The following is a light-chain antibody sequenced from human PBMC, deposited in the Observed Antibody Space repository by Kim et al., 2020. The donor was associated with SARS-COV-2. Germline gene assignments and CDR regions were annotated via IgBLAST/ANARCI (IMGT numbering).Light chain of an antibody. V-gene: IGLV3-21*04. CDR3: QVWYSSRDHVL. Sequence: APRHPARITCGESNIVGETLLWYQQKPGQPPVFVIRYDGNRPSGIPERFSASYSGNTATLPIIRVEAGDDADYYFQVWYSSRDHVLFGGGTQLTVL. CDR2: YDG. CDR1: NIVGET. J-gene: IGLJ2*01.